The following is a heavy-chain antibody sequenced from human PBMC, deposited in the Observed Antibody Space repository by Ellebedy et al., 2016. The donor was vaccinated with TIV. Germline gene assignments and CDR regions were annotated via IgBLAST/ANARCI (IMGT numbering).Heavy chain of an antibody. CDR1: GYTFTDYY. CDR3: ARLVGADYYFDY. CDR2: INPNSGDT. J-gene: IGHJ4*02. Sequence: ASVKVSXKASGYTFTDYYMHWVRQAPGQGLEWMGWINPNSGDTNYAQKFQGRVTMTRDTSISTAYMELSRLRSDDTAVYYCARLVGADYYFDYWGQGTLVTVSS. V-gene: IGHV1-2*02. D-gene: IGHD1-26*01.